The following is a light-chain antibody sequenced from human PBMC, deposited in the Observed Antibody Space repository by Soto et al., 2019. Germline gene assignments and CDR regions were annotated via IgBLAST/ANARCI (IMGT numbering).Light chain of an antibody. Sequence: DIVMTQSPDSLAVSLGERATINCKSSQSVLYSSNNKNYLAWYQQRPGQPPKLLIYWASTRESGVPDRFSGSGYGTDFTLTITSLNAEDVAVYYCQQYESTPPTFGQGTKLEIK. V-gene: IGKV4-1*01. CDR3: QQYESTPPT. CDR1: QSVLYSSNNKNY. CDR2: WAS. J-gene: IGKJ2*01.